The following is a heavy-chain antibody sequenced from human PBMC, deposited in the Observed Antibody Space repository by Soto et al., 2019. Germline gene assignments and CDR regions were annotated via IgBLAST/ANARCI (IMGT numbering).Heavy chain of an antibody. J-gene: IGHJ6*02. CDR1: GYSFTSYW. Sequence: ESLKISCKGSGYSFTSYWISLVRQMPGKGLEWMGRIDPSDSYTNYSPSFQGHVAISADKSISTAYLQWSSLKASDTAMYYCARGSLWFGELLSFYYYYGMDVWGQGATVTVSS. CDR3: ARGSLWFGELLSFYYYYGMDV. CDR2: IDPSDSYT. D-gene: IGHD3-10*01. V-gene: IGHV5-10-1*01.